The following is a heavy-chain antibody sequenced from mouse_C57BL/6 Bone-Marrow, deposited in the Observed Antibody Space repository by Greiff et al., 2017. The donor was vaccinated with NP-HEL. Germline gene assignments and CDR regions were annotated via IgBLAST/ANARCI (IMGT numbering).Heavy chain of an antibody. J-gene: IGHJ2*01. Sequence: EVQLQQSGPVLVKPGASVKMSCKASGYTFTDYYMNWVKQSHGKSLEWIGVINPYNGGTSYNQKFKGKATLTVDKSSSTAYMELNSLTSEDSAVYYCARETAQATTDYWGQGTTLTVSS. CDR2: INPYNGGT. CDR3: ARETAQATTDY. CDR1: GYTFTDYY. D-gene: IGHD3-2*02. V-gene: IGHV1-19*01.